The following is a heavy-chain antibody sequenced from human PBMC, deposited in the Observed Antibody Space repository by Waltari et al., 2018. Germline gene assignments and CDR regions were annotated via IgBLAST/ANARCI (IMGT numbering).Heavy chain of an antibody. CDR2: INPSGGGT. CDR3: ARAGTTLIWGVAE. Sequence: QVQLVQSGAEVKRPGASVKVSCKAPASTFTDYSMPWVRQAAGQGLEWMGIINPSGGGTTYTQKFQDRVTMTRDTSTNTVYMELSSLRSEDTAVYYCARAGTTLIWGVAEWGQGTLVTVSS. J-gene: IGHJ4*02. D-gene: IGHD3-10*01. CDR1: ASTFTDYS. V-gene: IGHV1-46*01.